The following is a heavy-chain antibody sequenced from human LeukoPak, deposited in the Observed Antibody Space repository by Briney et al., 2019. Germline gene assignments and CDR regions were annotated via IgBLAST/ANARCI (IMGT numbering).Heavy chain of an antibody. CDR1: GFTFSSYS. CDR2: IRSSSSAI. CDR3: VRDRYYSFDQ. V-gene: IGHV3-48*02. J-gene: IGHJ4*02. D-gene: IGHD1-26*01. Sequence: GGSLRLSCAASGFTFSSYSMNWVRQAQAKGLEWLSNIRSSSSAIYYADSVKGRFTISTDNAKNSLYLQMNSLRDEDTAVYYCVRDRYYSFDQWGQGTVVTVSS.